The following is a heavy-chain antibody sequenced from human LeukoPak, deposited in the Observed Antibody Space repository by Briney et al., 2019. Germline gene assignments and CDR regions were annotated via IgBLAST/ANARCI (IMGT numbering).Heavy chain of an antibody. CDR3: ARARPPTSDSSSWRSGWFDP. J-gene: IGHJ5*02. D-gene: IGHD6-13*01. Sequence: KPSETLSLTCTVSGGSISSYYWSWIRQPPGKGLEWIGYIYYSGSTNYNPSLKSRVTISVDTSKNQFSLKLSSVTAADTAVYYCARARPPTSDSSSWRSGWFDPWGQGTLVTVSS. CDR1: GGSISSYY. V-gene: IGHV4-59*08. CDR2: IYYSGST.